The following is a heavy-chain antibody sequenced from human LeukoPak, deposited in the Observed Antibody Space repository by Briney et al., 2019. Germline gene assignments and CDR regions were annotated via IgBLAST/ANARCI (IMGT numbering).Heavy chain of an antibody. Sequence: GGSLRLSCAASGFTFSSYSMNSVRQALGKGLEWGSYISGSSSTIYYADSVKGRFTISRENGKNTLYLQMNSLRAEDTAVYYCARGSTYYDSSGQVPFDYWGQGTLVTVSS. V-gene: IGHV3-48*01. CDR3: ARGSTYYDSSGQVPFDY. CDR2: ISGSSSTI. CDR1: GFTFSSYS. D-gene: IGHD3-22*01. J-gene: IGHJ4*02.